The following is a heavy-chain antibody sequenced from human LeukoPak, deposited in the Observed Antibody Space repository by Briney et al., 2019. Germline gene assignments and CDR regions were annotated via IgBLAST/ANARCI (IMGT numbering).Heavy chain of an antibody. CDR3: SRGLDSRKLGY. CDR2: IHPSGML. CDR1: GASFNSDDQY. J-gene: IGHJ4*02. V-gene: IGHV4-31*03. D-gene: IGHD3-22*01. Sequence: SQTLSLTCTVSGASFNSDDQYWNWIRQSPGKGLEWIVSIHPSGMLDNNPSLESRVTMTRDTSKNQFSLNLNFVTAAETAVYFCSRGLDSRKLGYWGQGILVTVSS.